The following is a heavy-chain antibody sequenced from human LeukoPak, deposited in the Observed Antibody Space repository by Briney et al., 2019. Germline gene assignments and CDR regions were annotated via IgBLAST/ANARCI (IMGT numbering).Heavy chain of an antibody. V-gene: IGHV1-18*01. CDR3: ARIAAAGNRRLNY. CDR1: GYMFTNYG. Sequence: ASVKVSCKASGYMFTNYGISWVRQAPGQGLEWMGWISGYNGNTNYAQKFQGRVTLTTDTSTSTAYMELSSLTSDDTAVYYCARIAAAGNRRLNYWGQGTLVTVSS. J-gene: IGHJ4*02. CDR2: ISGYNGNT. D-gene: IGHD6-13*01.